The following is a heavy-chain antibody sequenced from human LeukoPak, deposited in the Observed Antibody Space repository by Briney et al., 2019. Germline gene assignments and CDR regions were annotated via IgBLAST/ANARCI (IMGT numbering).Heavy chain of an antibody. D-gene: IGHD2-15*01. Sequence: GGSLRLSCAASGFTFSSYSMNWVRQAPGKGLEWVSSISSSSSYIYYADSVKGRFTISRDNAKNSLYLQMNSLRAEDTAVYYCARALCMEKNILGYCSGGSCSLCYYYYGMDVWGQGTTVTVSS. CDR3: ARALCMEKNILGYCSGGSCSLCYYYYGMDV. CDR2: ISSSSSYI. V-gene: IGHV3-21*01. J-gene: IGHJ6*02. CDR1: GFTFSSYS.